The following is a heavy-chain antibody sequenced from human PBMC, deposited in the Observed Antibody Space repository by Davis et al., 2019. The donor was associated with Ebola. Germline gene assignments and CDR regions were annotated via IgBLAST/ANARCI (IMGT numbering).Heavy chain of an antibody. V-gene: IGHV2-70*11. D-gene: IGHD3-10*01. CDR3: ARTYYGTIVSPPD. CDR1: GFSLSTSGMS. Sequence: SGPTLVKPTQTLTLTCTFSGFSLSTSGMSVTWIRQPPGKALEWLARIDWVDDKYYSTSLKARLTISKDTSKNQVVLTMTNVAPVDTGTYYCARTYYGTIVSPPDWGQGTLVTVSS. CDR2: IDWVDDK. J-gene: IGHJ4*02.